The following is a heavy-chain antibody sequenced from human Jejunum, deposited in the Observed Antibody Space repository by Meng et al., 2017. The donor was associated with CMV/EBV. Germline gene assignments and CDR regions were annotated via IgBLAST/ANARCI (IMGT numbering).Heavy chain of an antibody. CDR3: AASSSSWYQNWFDP. V-gene: IGHV1-18*01. J-gene: IGHJ5*02. Sequence: GQRVRAGAEVKNPGSTVTVSWKASGGTFSSYAISWVRQAPGQGLEWMGWISAYNGNTNYAQKLQGRVTMTTDTSTSTAYMELRSLRSDDTAVYYCAASSSSWYQNWFDPWGQGTLVTVSS. CDR1: GGTFSSYA. D-gene: IGHD6-13*01. CDR2: ISAYNGNT.